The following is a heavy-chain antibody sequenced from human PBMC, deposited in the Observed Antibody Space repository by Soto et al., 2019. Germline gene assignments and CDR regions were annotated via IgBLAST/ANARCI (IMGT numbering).Heavy chain of an antibody. CDR2: IYWDDDK. V-gene: IGHV2-5*02. CDR3: AHYGDYRTAFDI. J-gene: IGHJ3*02. CDR1: GFSLSTSGVG. Sequence: QITLKESGPTLVKPTQTLTLTCTFSGFSLSTSGVGVGWIRQPPGKALEWLALIYWDDDKRYSPSLKSRLPITKDTSKNQVVLTMTNMDPVDTATYYCAHYGDYRTAFDIWGQGTMVTVSS. D-gene: IGHD4-17*01.